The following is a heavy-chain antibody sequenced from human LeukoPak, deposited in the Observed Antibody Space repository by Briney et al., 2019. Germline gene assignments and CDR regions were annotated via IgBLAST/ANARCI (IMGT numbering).Heavy chain of an antibody. CDR3: AGSKRDKYYYYGMDV. J-gene: IGHJ6*02. Sequence: NPSETLSLTCTVSDGSINSSSYYWGWIRQPPGKGLEWIGSVYYSGGTYYNPSLKSRVTISVDTSKNQFSLNLSSVTAADTAVYYCAGSKRDKYYYYGMDVWGQGTTVTVSS. CDR2: VYYSGGT. CDR1: DGSINSSSYY. V-gene: IGHV4-39*07.